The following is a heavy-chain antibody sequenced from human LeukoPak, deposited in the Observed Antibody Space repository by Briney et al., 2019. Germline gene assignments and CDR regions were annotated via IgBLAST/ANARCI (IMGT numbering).Heavy chain of an antibody. CDR3: ASLVSTRYYFDY. Sequence: SETLSLTCTVSGGSISNYWSWIRQPPGKGLEWIGYIYYSGSTIYNPSLKSRVTISIDTSKNQFSLRLTSVTAADTAVYFCASLVSTRYYFDYWGQGTLVTVSS. D-gene: IGHD5/OR15-5a*01. V-gene: IGHV4-59*08. CDR1: GGSISNY. CDR2: IYYSGST. J-gene: IGHJ4*02.